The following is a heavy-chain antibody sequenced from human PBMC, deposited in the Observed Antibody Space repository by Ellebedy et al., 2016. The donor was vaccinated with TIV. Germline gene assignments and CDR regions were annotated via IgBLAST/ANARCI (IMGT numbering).Heavy chain of an antibody. CDR3: AKAPYSSGWYSGGDY. CDR1: GFTFNNYA. Sequence: PGGSLRLSCAASGFTFNNYAMSWVRQAPGKGPEWVSVISGRSGSTYYADSVKGRFTISRDNSKNTLYLQMNSLRVEDTAIYYCAKAPYSSGWYSGGDYWGQGTLVTVSS. D-gene: IGHD6-13*01. J-gene: IGHJ4*02. V-gene: IGHV3-23*01. CDR2: ISGRSGST.